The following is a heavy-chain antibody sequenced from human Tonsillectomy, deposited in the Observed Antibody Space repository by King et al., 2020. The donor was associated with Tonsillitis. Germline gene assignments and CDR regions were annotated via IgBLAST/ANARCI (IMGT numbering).Heavy chain of an antibody. CDR2: IGTAGDT. V-gene: IGHV3-13*01. CDR1: GFTFSSYD. Sequence: VQLVESGGGLVQPGGSLRLSCAASGFTFSSYDMHWVRQATGKGLEWVSAIGTAGDTYYPGSVKGRFTISRENAKNSLYLQMNSLRAGDTAVYYCARQAYYYDSSGYYYVNYFDYWGQGTLVTVSS. CDR3: ARQAYYYDSSGYYYVNYFDY. D-gene: IGHD3-22*01. J-gene: IGHJ4*02.